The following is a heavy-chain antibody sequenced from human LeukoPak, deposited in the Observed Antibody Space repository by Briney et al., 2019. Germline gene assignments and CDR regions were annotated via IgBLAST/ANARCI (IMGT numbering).Heavy chain of an antibody. CDR1: GFTFSSYW. D-gene: IGHD1-26*01. CDR2: IKQDGSEK. J-gene: IGHJ3*02. CDR3: ARDQGGRYSRSSQAFDI. Sequence: GGSLRLSCAASGFTFSSYWMSWVRQAPGKGLGCVANIKQDGSEKYYVDSVKGRFTISRDNAKNSLYLQMNSLRDEDTAVYYCARDQGGRYSRSSQAFDIWGQGTMVTVSS. V-gene: IGHV3-7*01.